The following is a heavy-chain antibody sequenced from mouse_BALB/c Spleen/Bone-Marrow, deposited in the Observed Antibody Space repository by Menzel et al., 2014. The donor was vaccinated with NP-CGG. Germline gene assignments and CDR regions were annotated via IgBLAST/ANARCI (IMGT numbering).Heavy chain of an antibody. D-gene: IGHD1-1*01. Sequence: VQLQQSGAELVRPGASVTLSCKASGYTFTDYEMHWVKQTPVHGLEWIGAIDPETGGTAYNQKFKGKATLTADKSSSTAYRELRSLPSKHTADYSGTRGGNCITPVVVAFDYWGQGTPLTVSS. CDR2: IDPETGGT. CDR3: TRGGNCITPVVVAFDY. CDR1: GYTFTDYE. V-gene: IGHV1-15*01. J-gene: IGHJ2*01.